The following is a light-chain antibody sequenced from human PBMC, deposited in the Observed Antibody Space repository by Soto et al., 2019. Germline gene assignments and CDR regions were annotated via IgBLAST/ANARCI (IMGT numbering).Light chain of an antibody. V-gene: IGKV1-39*01. Sequence: DLQMTQSPSSLSASVGDTVTITCRASQTINSYLNWYQQKPGQAPKLLIYVASSLQSGVPSRFSGRGSGTDFTLTISSLEPEDFATYYCQQYNSYSWTFGQGTKVEIK. J-gene: IGKJ1*01. CDR3: QQYNSYSWT. CDR2: VAS. CDR1: QTINSY.